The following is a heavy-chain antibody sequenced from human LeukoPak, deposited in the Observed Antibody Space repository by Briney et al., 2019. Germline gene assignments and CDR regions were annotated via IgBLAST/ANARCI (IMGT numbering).Heavy chain of an antibody. CDR2: INPNRGGT. CDR3: ARGDGYCSGGSCHRARAFDI. D-gene: IGHD2-15*01. V-gene: IGHV1-2*02. Sequence: GASVKVSCKASGYTFTGYYMHWVRQAPGQGLEWMGWINPNRGGTNYAQKFQGRVTMTRDTSISTAYMELSRLRSDDTAVYYCARGDGYCSGGSCHRARAFDIWGQGTMVTVSS. J-gene: IGHJ3*02. CDR1: GYTFTGYY.